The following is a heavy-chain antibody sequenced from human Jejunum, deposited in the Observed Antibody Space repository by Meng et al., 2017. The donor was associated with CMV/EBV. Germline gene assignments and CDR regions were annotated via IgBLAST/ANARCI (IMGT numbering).Heavy chain of an antibody. D-gene: IGHD5-24*01. J-gene: IGHJ6*02. CDR1: TFSGFW. CDR3: ASIGDRYMRADSNGMGV. Sequence: TFSGFWMTWVRLAPGKGLEWVACLNQAGNDKYYVGSVKGRFTISRDNAKNSLYLQMNSLRAEDTAVYYCASIGDRYMRADSNGMGVWGQGTTVTVSS. CDR2: LNQAGNDK. V-gene: IGHV3-7*01.